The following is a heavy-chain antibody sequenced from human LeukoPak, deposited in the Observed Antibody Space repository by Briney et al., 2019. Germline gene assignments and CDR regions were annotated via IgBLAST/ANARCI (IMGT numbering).Heavy chain of an antibody. CDR1: GFTFSSYW. V-gene: IGHV3-74*01. Sequence: PGGSLRLSCAASGFTFSSYWMHWVRQAPGKGPVWVSRINSYGSSTYYADSVKGRFSISRVNAKNTLYLQMNSLRAEDTAVYYCARGYGDWFDPWGQGTLVTVSS. J-gene: IGHJ5*02. CDR3: ARGYGDWFDP. CDR2: INSYGSST. D-gene: IGHD4-17*01.